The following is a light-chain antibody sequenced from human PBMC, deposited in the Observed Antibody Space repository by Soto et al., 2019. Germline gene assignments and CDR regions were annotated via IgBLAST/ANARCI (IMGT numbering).Light chain of an antibody. CDR2: GAS. J-gene: IGKJ1*01. CDR3: QQHSHWPPWT. Sequence: VLTQSPATLSLSPGERATLSCRASETVRTFVDWYQQKPGQAPRLLIYGASNRATDIPARFSGSGSGTDFTLTISNLEPEDFAVYYCQQHSHWPPWTFGQATRVEIQ. CDR1: ETVRTF. V-gene: IGKV3-11*01.